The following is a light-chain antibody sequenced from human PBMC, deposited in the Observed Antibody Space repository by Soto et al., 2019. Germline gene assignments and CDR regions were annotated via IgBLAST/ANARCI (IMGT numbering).Light chain of an antibody. CDR2: DAS. V-gene: IGKV3-11*01. CDR3: QQRSTWPIT. J-gene: IGKJ5*01. Sequence: EIVLTQSPATLSLSPGERATLSCRASQSVSSYFAWYQQKPGQAPRLLIYDASNRATGLPARFSGSGSGTDFTLTISSLEPEDFAVYYCQQRSTWPITFGQGTRLEIK. CDR1: QSVSSY.